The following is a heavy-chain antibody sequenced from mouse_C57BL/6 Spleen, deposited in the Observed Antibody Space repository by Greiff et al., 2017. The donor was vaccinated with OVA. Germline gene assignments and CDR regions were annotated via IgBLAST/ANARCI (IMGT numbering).Heavy chain of an antibody. CDR1: GYTFTNYW. CDR3: ARGDDYDGTGYYFDY. Sequence: VQLQQSGAELVRPGTSVKMSCKASGYTFTNYWIGWAKQRPGHGLEWIGDIYPGGGYTNYNEQFKGKATLTADKSSSTAYMQFSSLTSEDSAIYYCARGDDYDGTGYYFDYWGQGTTLTVSS. J-gene: IGHJ2*01. V-gene: IGHV1-63*01. CDR2: IYPGGGYT. D-gene: IGHD2-4*01.